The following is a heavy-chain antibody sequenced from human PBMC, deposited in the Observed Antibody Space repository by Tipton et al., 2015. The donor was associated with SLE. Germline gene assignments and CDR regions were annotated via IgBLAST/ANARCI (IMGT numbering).Heavy chain of an antibody. J-gene: IGHJ3*02. CDR3: ARGDIVVVPAASDAFDI. CDR1: GFTFSSYE. Sequence: GSLRLSCAASGFTFSSYEMNWVRQAPGKGLEWVSYISSSGSTIYYADSVKGRFTISRDNAKNSLYLQMNSLRAEDTAVYYCARGDIVVVPAASDAFDIWGQGTMVTVSS. V-gene: IGHV3-48*03. CDR2: ISSSGSTI. D-gene: IGHD2-2*01.